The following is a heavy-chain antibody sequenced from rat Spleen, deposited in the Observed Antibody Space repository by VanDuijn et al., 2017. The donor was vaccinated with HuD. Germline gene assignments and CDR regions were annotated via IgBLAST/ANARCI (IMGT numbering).Heavy chain of an antibody. CDR3: VRFYDGYYHRFDY. Sequence: EVQLVESGGGLVQPGRSLKLSCATSGFTFSDYYMAWVRQAPTKGLDWVATISYDGSTTYYRDSVKGRFTISRENAKSTLYLQMNSLRSEDTATYYCVRFYDGYYHRFDYWGQGVMVTVSS. D-gene: IGHD1-12*03. CDR1: GFTFSDYY. J-gene: IGHJ2*01. V-gene: IGHV5-22*01. CDR2: ISYDGSTT.